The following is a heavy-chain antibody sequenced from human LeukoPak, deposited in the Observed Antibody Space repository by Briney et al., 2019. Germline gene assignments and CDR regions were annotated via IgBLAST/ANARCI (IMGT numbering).Heavy chain of an antibody. V-gene: IGHV3-7*01. J-gene: IGHJ3*02. CDR3: ARERGYQLLKDHDAFGI. Sequence: GGSLRLSCAASGFIFSSYWMSWVRQAPGKGLEWVANIKQDGSEKYYVDSVKGRFTISRDNAKNSLYLQMNGLRAEDTAVYYCARERGYQLLKDHDAFGIWGQGTMVTVSS. CDR1: GFIFSSYW. CDR2: IKQDGSEK. D-gene: IGHD2-2*01.